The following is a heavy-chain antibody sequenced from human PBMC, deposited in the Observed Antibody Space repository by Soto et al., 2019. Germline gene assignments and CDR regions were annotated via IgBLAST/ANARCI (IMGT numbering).Heavy chain of an antibody. D-gene: IGHD3-9*01. V-gene: IGHV4-34*01. CDR2: INHSGST. CDR3: ARRITISLDY. J-gene: IGHJ4*02. Sequence: NPSETLSLTCAVYGGSFSGYYWSWIRQPPGKGLEWIGEINHSGSTNYNPSLKSRVTISVDTSKNQFSLKLSSVTAADTAVYYCARRITISLDYWGQGTLVTVSS. CDR1: GGSFSGYY.